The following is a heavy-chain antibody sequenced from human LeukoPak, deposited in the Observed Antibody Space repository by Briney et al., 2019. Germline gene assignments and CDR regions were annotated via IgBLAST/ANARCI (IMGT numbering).Heavy chain of an antibody. CDR1: GFTFSSHG. V-gene: IGHV3-23*01. D-gene: IGHD3-10*01. J-gene: IGHJ4*02. Sequence: PGGSLRLSCAASGFTFSSHGMNWVRQAPRKGLEWVSGISPRGDITYYADSVKGRFTVPRDNFKNTLYLEVISLTAEDTAVYYCAKDDAWLQFGEWSQGTLVTVSS. CDR2: ISPRGDIT. CDR3: AKDDAWLQFGE.